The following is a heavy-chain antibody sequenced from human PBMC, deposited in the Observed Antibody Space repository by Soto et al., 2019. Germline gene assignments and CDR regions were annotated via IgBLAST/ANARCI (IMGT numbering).Heavy chain of an antibody. CDR2: IIPQFPTP. J-gene: IGHJ4*02. D-gene: IGHD5-18*01. CDR1: GGIFRSNA. CDR3: ARDAADTPMVY. V-gene: IGHV1-69*01. Sequence: QVQLVQSGAEVRRPGSSLMVSCKSSGGIFRSNATNGVRRAPGQGLEWMGAIIPQFPTPYFAQKFQGRVTITADESTSTAYMALNSLRSDDTAVYFCARDAADTPMVYWGQGTLLTVSS.